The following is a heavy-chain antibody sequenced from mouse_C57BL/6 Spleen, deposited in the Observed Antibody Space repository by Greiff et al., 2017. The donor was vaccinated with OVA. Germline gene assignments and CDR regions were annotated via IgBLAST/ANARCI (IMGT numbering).Heavy chain of an antibody. J-gene: IGHJ1*03. D-gene: IGHD2-1*01. CDR1: GYTFTDYE. CDR2: IDPETGGT. V-gene: IGHV1-15*01. CDR3: TRDGNYNWYFDV. Sequence: VQLQESGAELVRPGASVTLSCKASGYTFTDYEMHWVKQTPVHGLEWIGAIDPETGGTAYNQKFKGKAILTADKSSSKAYMELRSLTSDDSAVYYCTRDGNYNWYFDVWGTGTTVTVSS.